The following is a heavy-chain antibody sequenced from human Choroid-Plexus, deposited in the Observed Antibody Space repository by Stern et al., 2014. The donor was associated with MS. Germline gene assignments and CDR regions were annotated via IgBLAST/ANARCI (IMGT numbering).Heavy chain of an antibody. CDR3: AKDRQYLTYFFDH. CDR2: GSHDGSYK. V-gene: IGHV3-30*18. J-gene: IGHJ5*02. Sequence: QVQLVESGGGVVQPGRPLRLSCVASGFTFGSCAMHWVRQAPGKGLEWVGGGSHDGSYKYYADSVKGRFTISRDNSQNTLYMQMSSLRPEDTAVYYCAKDRQYLTYFFDHWGQGSLVTVSS. CDR1: GFTFGSCA. D-gene: IGHD2/OR15-2a*01.